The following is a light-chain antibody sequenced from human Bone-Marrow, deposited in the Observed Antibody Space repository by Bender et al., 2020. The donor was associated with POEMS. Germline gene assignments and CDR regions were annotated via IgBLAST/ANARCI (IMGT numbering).Light chain of an antibody. CDR2: HDD. CDR1: NIGSKS. V-gene: IGLV3-21*04. Sequence: SYVLTQPPSVSVAPGKTASIPCGGNNIGSKSVHWYQQKPGQAPVLVIYHDDDRPSGIPERFSGSRSGTSASLAISGLQSEDEADYYCAVWDDSLNGWVFGGGTKLTVL. J-gene: IGLJ3*02. CDR3: AVWDDSLNGWV.